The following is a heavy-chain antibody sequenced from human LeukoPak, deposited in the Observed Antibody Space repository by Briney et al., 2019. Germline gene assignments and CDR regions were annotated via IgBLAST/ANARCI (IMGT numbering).Heavy chain of an antibody. J-gene: IGHJ4*02. CDR2: ISSSGSTI. D-gene: IGHD3-22*01. V-gene: IGHV3-11*01. CDR1: GVNFSDCY. CDR3: AREGLYDSSGYPLWGY. Sequence: GGSLRLSCAASGVNFSDCYMSWIRQAPGKGLEWVSYISSSGSTIYYADSVKGRFTISRDNAKNSLYLQMNSLRAEDTAVYYCAREGLYDSSGYPLWGYWGQGTLVTVSS.